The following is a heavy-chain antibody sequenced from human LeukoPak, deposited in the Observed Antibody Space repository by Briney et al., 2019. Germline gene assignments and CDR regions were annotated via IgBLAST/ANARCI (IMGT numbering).Heavy chain of an antibody. V-gene: IGHV3-30-3*01. CDR2: ISYDGSNK. D-gene: IGHD1-26*01. J-gene: IGHJ3*02. CDR1: GFTFSSYA. CDR3: AREYSGTFDI. Sequence: PGRSLRLSCAASGFTFSSYAMHWVRQAPGNGLEWVAVISYDGSNKYYTDSVKGRFTISRDNSKNTLYLQMNSLRAEDTAVYYCAREYSGTFDIWGQGTMVTVSS.